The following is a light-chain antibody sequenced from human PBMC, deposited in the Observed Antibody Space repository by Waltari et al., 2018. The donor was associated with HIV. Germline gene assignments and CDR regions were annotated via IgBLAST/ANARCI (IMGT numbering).Light chain of an antibody. CDR3: QQYGSSPPSFT. J-gene: IGKJ3*01. Sequence: EIVLTQSPGTLSLSPGERATLSCRASQSVSSSYLAWYQQKPGQAPRLLIFGASSRATGIPDRFSGSGSATDFTLTISRLEPEDFAVYYCQQYGSSPPSFTFGPGTKVDIK. CDR1: QSVSSSY. V-gene: IGKV3-20*01. CDR2: GAS.